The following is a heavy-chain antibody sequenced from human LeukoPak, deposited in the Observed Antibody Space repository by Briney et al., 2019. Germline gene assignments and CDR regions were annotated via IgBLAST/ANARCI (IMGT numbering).Heavy chain of an antibody. CDR2: ISSTSSYI. J-gene: IGHJ5*02. CDR1: GFTFSSYT. Sequence: PGGSLRLSCAASGFTFSSYTMNWVRQAPGKGLEWVSSISSTSSYIYYADSVKARFTISRDNAKNSLYLQMNSPRAEDTAVYYCARESQGWFDPWGQGTLVTVSS. CDR3: ARESQGWFDP. V-gene: IGHV3-21*01.